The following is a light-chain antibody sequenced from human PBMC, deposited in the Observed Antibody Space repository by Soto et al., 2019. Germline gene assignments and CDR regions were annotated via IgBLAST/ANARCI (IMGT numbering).Light chain of an antibody. CDR3: QHYNSYSEA. V-gene: IGKV3-20*01. J-gene: IGKJ1*01. CDR2: ATS. CDR1: QSINTRY. Sequence: PGERATLSCRASQSINTRYSAWYQQKPGQPPRLLIYATSSRAPGIPDRFSGSGSGTDFTLTISRLEPEDFAVYYCQHYNSYSEAFDQGTKVELK.